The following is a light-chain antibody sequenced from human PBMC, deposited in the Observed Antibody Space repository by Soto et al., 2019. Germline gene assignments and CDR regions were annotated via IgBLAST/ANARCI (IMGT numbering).Light chain of an antibody. Sequence: EIVLTQSPGTLSLSPGERATLSCRASQSVSSSYLAWYQQKPGQAPRLLIYGASSRATGTPDGFSGSGAGTDFTLTISRLEPEDCAVYYCQQFGTSPPWTFGQGTKVEIK. CDR2: GAS. CDR3: QQFGTSPPWT. V-gene: IGKV3-20*01. CDR1: QSVSSSY. J-gene: IGKJ1*01.